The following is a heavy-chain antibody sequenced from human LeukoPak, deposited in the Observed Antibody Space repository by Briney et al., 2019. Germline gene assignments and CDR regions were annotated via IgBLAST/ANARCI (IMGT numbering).Heavy chain of an antibody. CDR2: ISSSGSTI. D-gene: IGHD3-9*01. CDR3: ARDERYFDWLLGG. V-gene: IGHV3-48*03. Sequence: GGSLRLSCAASGFTSSSYEMNWVRRAPGKGLEWVSYISSSGSTIYYADSVKGRFTISRDNAKNSLYLQMNSLRAEDTAVYYCARDERYFDWLLGGWGQGTLVTVSS. J-gene: IGHJ4*02. CDR1: GFTSSSYE.